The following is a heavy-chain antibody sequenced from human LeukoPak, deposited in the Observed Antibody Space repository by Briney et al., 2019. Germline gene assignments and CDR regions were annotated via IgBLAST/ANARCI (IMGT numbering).Heavy chain of an antibody. J-gene: IGHJ4*02. D-gene: IGHD3-22*01. Sequence: GRSLRLSCAASGITFSNYAMHWVRQAPGKGLEWVAVISYDGGNKFYADSMKGRFTISRDNSKNTLYMQMNSLRAEDSALYYCASGHYYDSSGYDYWGQGTLVTVSS. V-gene: IGHV3-30*01. CDR2: ISYDGGNK. CDR3: ASGHYYDSSGYDY. CDR1: GITFSNYA.